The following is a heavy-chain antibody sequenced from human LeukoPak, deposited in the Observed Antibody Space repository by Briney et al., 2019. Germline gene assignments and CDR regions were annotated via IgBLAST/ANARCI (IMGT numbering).Heavy chain of an antibody. CDR1: GYTFTSYY. Sequence: ASVKVSCKASGYTFTSYYMHWVRQAPGQGLEWMGIINPSGGSTSYAQKFQGRVTMTRNTSISTAYMELSSLRSEDTAVYYCARDHFGGVIGGGDYWGQGTLVTVSS. CDR2: INPSGGST. D-gene: IGHD3-16*02. V-gene: IGHV1-46*01. CDR3: ARDHFGGVIGGGDY. J-gene: IGHJ4*02.